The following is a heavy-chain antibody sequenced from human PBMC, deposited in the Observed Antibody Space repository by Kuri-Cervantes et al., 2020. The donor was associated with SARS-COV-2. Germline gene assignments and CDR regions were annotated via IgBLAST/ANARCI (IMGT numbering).Heavy chain of an antibody. J-gene: IGHJ6*03. CDR3: ARDNCSGGSCYGYYYMDV. CDR2: IYYSGST. Sequence: SETLSLTCTVSGCSISSHYWSWIRQPPGKGLEWIGYIYYSGSTNYNPSLKSRVTISVDTSKNQFSLKLSSVTAADTAVYYCARDNCSGGSCYGYYYMDVWGKGTTVTVSS. V-gene: IGHV4-59*11. CDR1: GCSISSHY. D-gene: IGHD2-15*01.